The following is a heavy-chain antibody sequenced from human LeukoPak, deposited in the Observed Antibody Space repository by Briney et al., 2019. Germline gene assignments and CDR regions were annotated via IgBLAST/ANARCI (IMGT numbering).Heavy chain of an antibody. CDR3: AKTGKGGYLLGTYYFDY. CDR2: ISGSGGST. D-gene: IGHD3-22*01. J-gene: IGHJ4*02. Sequence: PGGSLRLSCAASGFTFSSYAMSWVRQAPGKGLEWVSAISGSGGSTYYADSVKGRFTISRDNSKNTLYLQMNSLRAEDAAVYYCAKTGKGGYLLGTYYFDYWGQGTLVTVSS. CDR1: GFTFSSYA. V-gene: IGHV3-23*01.